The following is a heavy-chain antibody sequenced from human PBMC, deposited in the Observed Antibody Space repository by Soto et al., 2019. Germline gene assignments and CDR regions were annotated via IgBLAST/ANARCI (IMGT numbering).Heavy chain of an antibody. Sequence: QVQLVQSGAEVKKPGSSVKVSCKASGGTFSSYAISWVRQTPGQGLEWMGGIIPIFGTANYAQKFQGRVTITADESTSTAYMELSSLRSEDTAVYYCAIHGVCYMCVDSRFDPWGQGTLVTVSS. J-gene: IGHJ5*02. CDR2: IIPIFGTA. V-gene: IGHV1-69*01. CDR3: AIHGVCYMCVDSRFDP. D-gene: IGHD2-8*01. CDR1: GGTFSSYA.